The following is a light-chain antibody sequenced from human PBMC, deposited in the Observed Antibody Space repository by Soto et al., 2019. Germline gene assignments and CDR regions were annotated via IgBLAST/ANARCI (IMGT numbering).Light chain of an antibody. Sequence: QSVLTQPPSASGTPGQNLTISCSGTNSNIGNNRVNWYQQVPGTAPKLLIYRTHQRPSGIPDRFSGSKSGTSASLVISGLRSEDEADYYCATWADRLNVEFGGGTKLTVL. J-gene: IGLJ2*01. CDR2: RTH. CDR3: ATWADRLNVE. V-gene: IGLV1-47*01. CDR1: NSNIGNNR.